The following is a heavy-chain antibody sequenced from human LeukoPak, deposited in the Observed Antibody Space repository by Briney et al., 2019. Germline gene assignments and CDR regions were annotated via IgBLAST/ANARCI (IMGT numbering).Heavy chain of an antibody. V-gene: IGHV3-23*01. Sequence: GSLRLSCAASGFSFNTYGMTWVRQAPGKGLEWVSAISGSGSDTYYADSVQGRFTISRDNSKNTLSLQMDSLRAEDTAVCYCAKKRDSHETLYFFDSWGQGILVTVSS. CDR2: ISGSGSDT. CDR1: GFSFNTYG. CDR3: AKKRDSHETLYFFDS. J-gene: IGHJ4*02. D-gene: IGHD2-15*01.